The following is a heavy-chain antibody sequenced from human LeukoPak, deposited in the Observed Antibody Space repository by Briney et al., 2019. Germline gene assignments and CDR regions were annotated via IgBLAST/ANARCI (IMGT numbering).Heavy chain of an antibody. V-gene: IGHV1-18*01. CDR1: GYTFTSYG. Sequence: ASVKVSCKAYGYTFTSYGISWVRQAAGQGLEWMGWISANSGNTNYAQKLQGRVTMTTDTSTSTAYMELRSLRSDDTAVYYCARVRGGRSGWFHYYYGMAVWGQGTTVTVS. CDR3: ARVRGGRSGWFHYYYGMAV. D-gene: IGHD6-19*01. J-gene: IGHJ6*02. CDR2: ISANSGNT.